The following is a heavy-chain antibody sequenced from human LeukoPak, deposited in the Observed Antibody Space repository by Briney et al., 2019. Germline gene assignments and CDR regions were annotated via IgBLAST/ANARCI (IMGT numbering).Heavy chain of an antibody. V-gene: IGHV1-2*02. Sequence: GASVKVSCKASGYTFTGYYMHWVRQAPGQGLEWMGWINPNSGGTNYAQKFQGGVTMTRDTSISTAYMELSRLRSDDTAVYYCARWGYCSSTSCYRGAFDIWGQGTMVTVSS. CDR1: GYTFTGYY. J-gene: IGHJ3*02. CDR3: ARWGYCSSTSCYRGAFDI. CDR2: INPNSGGT. D-gene: IGHD2-2*01.